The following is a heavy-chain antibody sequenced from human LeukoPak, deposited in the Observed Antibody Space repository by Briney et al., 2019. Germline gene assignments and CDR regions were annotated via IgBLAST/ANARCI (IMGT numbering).Heavy chain of an antibody. Sequence: PGGSLRLSCAASGFTFSSYAMNWVRQAPGRGLEWVSYIGPSGTSIYYADSVKGRFTISRDNAKNSLYLQMNSLRAEDTAVYYCARERRGYSSSRAFDYWGQGTLVTVSS. V-gene: IGHV3-48*01. CDR1: GFTFSSYA. CDR3: ARERRGYSSSRAFDY. J-gene: IGHJ4*02. CDR2: IGPSGTSI. D-gene: IGHD6-13*01.